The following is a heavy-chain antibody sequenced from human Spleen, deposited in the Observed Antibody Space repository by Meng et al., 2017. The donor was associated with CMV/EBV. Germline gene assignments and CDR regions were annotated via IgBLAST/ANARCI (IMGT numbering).Heavy chain of an antibody. J-gene: IGHJ6*02. Sequence: SVKVSCKASGYNFTSYGISWVRQAPGQGLEWMGGIIPIFGTANYAQKFQGRVTITTDESTSTAYMELSSLRSEDTAVYYCAKDFDYYGMDVWGQGTTVTVSS. CDR2: IIPIFGTA. CDR3: AKDFDYYGMDV. V-gene: IGHV1-69*05. CDR1: GYNFTSYG.